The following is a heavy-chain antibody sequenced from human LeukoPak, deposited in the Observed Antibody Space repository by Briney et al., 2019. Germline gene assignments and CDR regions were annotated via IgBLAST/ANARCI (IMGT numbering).Heavy chain of an antibody. D-gene: IGHD3-10*01. CDR2: INTKSGGT. Sequence: ASVKVSCKASGYTFTGYYMHWVRQAPGQGPGWMGWINTKSGGTNYAQKFQGRVTMTSDTSISTAYMELSSLRSDDRAVYYCARDLHRLPSIIMLLISKNWFDPWGQGTLVTVSS. CDR3: ARDLHRLPSIIMLLISKNWFDP. J-gene: IGHJ5*02. V-gene: IGHV1-2*02. CDR1: GYTFTGYY.